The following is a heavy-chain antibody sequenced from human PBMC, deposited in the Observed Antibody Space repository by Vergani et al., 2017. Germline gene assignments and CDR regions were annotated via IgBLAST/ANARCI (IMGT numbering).Heavy chain of an antibody. CDR2: IIPIFGTA. Sequence: QVQLVQSGAEVKKPGSSVKVSCNASGGTFSSYAISWVRQAPGQGLEWMGGIIPIFGTANYAQKFQGRVTITADESTSTAYMELSSLRSEDTAVYYCAVKRGTAAGDYFDYWGQGTLVTVSS. D-gene: IGHD6-13*01. CDR3: AVKRGTAAGDYFDY. J-gene: IGHJ4*02. CDR1: GGTFSSYA. V-gene: IGHV1-69*12.